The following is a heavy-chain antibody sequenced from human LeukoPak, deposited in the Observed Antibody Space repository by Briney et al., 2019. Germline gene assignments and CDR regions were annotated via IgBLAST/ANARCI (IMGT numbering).Heavy chain of an antibody. CDR2: TYTGGNS. V-gene: IGHV3-53*01. J-gene: IGHJ5*02. D-gene: IGHD6-6*01. CDR1: GFTVSSIH. CDR3: ARHESPRSSSVLWFDP. Sequence: GGSLRLSCAASGFTVSSIHMVWVRQAPGKGLEWFSVTYTGGNSYYADSVKGRFIISRDISKNTLYLQMNSLRAEDSALYYCARHESPRSSSVLWFDPWGQGTLVTVSS.